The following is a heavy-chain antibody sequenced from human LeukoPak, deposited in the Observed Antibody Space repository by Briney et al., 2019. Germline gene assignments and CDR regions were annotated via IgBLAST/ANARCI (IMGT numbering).Heavy chain of an antibody. D-gene: IGHD6-19*01. V-gene: IGHV4-34*01. CDR2: INHSEST. J-gene: IGHJ3*02. Sequence: SETLSLTCAVYGGSFSGYYWSWIRQPPGKGLEWIGEINHSESTNSNSSLKSRVTISVDTSKNQFSLRLSSVTAADTAVYYCARAGRSGWYPAAFDIWGQGTMVTVSS. CDR3: ARAGRSGWYPAAFDI. CDR1: GGSFSGYY.